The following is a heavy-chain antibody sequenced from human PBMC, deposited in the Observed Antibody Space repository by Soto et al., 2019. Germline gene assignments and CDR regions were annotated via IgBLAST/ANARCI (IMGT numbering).Heavy chain of an antibody. CDR1: GYTFTSYG. CDR2: ISAHNGNT. D-gene: IGHD1-1*01. Sequence: QVHLVQSGAEVKKPGASVKVSCKASGYTFTSYGITWVRQAPGQGLEWMGWISAHNGNTDYAQKLQGRVIVTRDTSTSTAYMALRSLISDYTAVYYCARGRYGDYWGQGALVTVSS. J-gene: IGHJ4*02. V-gene: IGHV1-18*01. CDR3: ARGRYGDY.